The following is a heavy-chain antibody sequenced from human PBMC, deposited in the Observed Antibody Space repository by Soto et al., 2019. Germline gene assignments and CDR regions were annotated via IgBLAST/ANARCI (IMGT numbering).Heavy chain of an antibody. J-gene: IGHJ4*02. CDR1: GFTFKHNA. Sequence: QVQLVESGGGVVQPGRSLTIFCTASGFTFKHNAMHWIRQAPAKGLEWVADISFDGSTKNYADSVKGRFTISRDNSKNTLSLHMRALKGEDTATYYCAREGIAESGPNFYDFWGQGTLVAVSS. D-gene: IGHD6-13*01. CDR3: AREGIAESGPNFYDF. V-gene: IGHV3-30-3*01. CDR2: ISFDGSTK.